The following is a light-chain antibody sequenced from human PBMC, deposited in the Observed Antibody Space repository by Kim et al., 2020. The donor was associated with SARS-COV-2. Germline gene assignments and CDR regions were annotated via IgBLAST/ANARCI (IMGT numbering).Light chain of an antibody. V-gene: IGLV1-40*01. J-gene: IGLJ3*02. CDR3: QSYDSSLSGLWV. CDR1: SSNIGATYD. Sequence: VTISCTGSSSNIGATYDVHLSQQLPGTAPKLLIYGNTNRPSGVPDRFSGSKSGTSASLAITGLQAEDEADYYCQSYDSSLSGLWVFGGGTQLTVL. CDR2: GNT.